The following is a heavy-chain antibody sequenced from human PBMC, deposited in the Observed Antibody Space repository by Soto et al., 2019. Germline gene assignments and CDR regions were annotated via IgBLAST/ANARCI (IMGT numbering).Heavy chain of an antibody. Sequence: EVQVVESGGGLVQPGGSLRLSCAAAGFSVTSNYMKWVRRAPGKGLEWVSIIDIGGNTYYADSVKDRFTISRDNSRNTIYLHMNSLRAEDTAVYYCARGRGSTGYLGREHYFDHWGQGTLVTVSP. V-gene: IGHV3-66*01. CDR3: ARGRGSTGYLGREHYFDH. CDR1: GFSVTSNY. D-gene: IGHD2-2*01. CDR2: IDIGGNT. J-gene: IGHJ4*02.